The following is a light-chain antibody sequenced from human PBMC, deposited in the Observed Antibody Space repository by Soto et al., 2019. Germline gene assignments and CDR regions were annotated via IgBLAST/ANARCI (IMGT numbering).Light chain of an antibody. Sequence: QSVLTQPPSVSAAPGRKVSISGSGRSFNIGNNYGSWFQQLPGTAPKLLLYDSNKRPSGIPDRFSGSNSGTSATLDITRLQTGDEADYYCATCDSSLPGEGFGGGPNLTVL. CDR3: ATCDSSLPGEG. CDR2: DSN. V-gene: IGLV1-51*01. CDR1: SFNIGNNY. J-gene: IGLJ2*01.